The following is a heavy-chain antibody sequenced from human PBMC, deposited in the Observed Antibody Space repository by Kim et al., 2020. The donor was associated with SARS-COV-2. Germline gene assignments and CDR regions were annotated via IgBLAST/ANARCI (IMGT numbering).Heavy chain of an antibody. CDR2: IYYSGST. CDR1: GGSISSYY. CDR3: ARSTVTGPGDY. D-gene: IGHD4-17*01. V-gene: IGHV4-59*01. Sequence: SETLSLTCTVSGGSISSYYWSWIRQPPGKGLEWIGYIYYSGSTNYNPSLKSRVTISVDTSKNQFSLKLSSVTAADTAVYYCARSTVTGPGDYWGQGTLVTVSS. J-gene: IGHJ4*02.